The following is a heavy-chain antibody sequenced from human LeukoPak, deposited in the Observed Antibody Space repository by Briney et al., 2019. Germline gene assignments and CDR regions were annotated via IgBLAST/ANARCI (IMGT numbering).Heavy chain of an antibody. CDR2: IYHSGST. CDR1: GGSITSYY. V-gene: IGHV4-59*12. Sequence: SETLSLTCTVSGGSITSYYWSWIRQPPGKGLEWIGEIYHSGSTNHNPSLKSRVTISVDKSKNQLSLKLSSVTAADTAVYYCARAAYIAVAGEFQHWGQGTLVTVSS. J-gene: IGHJ1*01. CDR3: ARAAYIAVAGEFQH. D-gene: IGHD6-19*01.